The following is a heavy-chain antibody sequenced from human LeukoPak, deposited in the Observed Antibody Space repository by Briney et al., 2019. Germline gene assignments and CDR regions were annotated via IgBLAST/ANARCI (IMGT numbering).Heavy chain of an antibody. Sequence: SGGSLRLSCAASGFTFSSYWMSWVRQAPGKGLEWVANIKQDGSEKYYVDSVKGRFTISRDNAKNSLYLQMNSLRAEDTAVYYCAKDARGDYDFWSGYYSWGQGTLVTVSS. CDR2: IKQDGSEK. J-gene: IGHJ4*02. CDR1: GFTFSSYW. D-gene: IGHD3-3*01. CDR3: AKDARGDYDFWSGYYS. V-gene: IGHV3-7*03.